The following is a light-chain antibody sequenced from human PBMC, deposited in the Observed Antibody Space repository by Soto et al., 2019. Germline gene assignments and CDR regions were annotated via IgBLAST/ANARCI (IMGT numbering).Light chain of an antibody. CDR3: SLYTVTNKDV. CDR2: DVT. CDR1: SSDVGLYTY. J-gene: IGLJ2*01. V-gene: IGLV2-14*03. Sequence: QSALTQPASVSGSPGQSITISCTVTSSDVGLYTYVSWYQQHPGKAPKVIIYDVTNRPSGVSDRFSGSKSGNTASLTISGLQAEDEADYYCSLYTVTNKDVFGGGTKVTVL.